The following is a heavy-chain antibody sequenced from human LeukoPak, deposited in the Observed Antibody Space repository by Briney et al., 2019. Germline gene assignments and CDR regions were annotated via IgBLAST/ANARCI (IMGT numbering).Heavy chain of an antibody. V-gene: IGHV5-51*01. CDR2: IYPGDSDT. Sequence: KHGESLKISRKASGYSFPDYWIGWVRQMPGKGLEWMGIIYPGDSDTRYSPSFQGQVTISADKFISTAYLQWSSLKASDIAIYYCARADQLRWFGDPRRPYYYGMDVWGQGTTVTVSS. D-gene: IGHD3-10*01. J-gene: IGHJ6*02. CDR1: GYSFPDYW. CDR3: ARADQLRWFGDPRRPYYYGMDV.